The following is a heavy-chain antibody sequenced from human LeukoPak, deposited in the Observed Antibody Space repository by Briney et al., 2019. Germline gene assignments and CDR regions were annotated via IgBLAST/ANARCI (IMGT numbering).Heavy chain of an antibody. J-gene: IGHJ5*01. V-gene: IGHV1-24*01. Sequence: ASVKVSCKVSGYSLSELSTHWVRQAPGQGLEWMGGFNPGDDETIYAQKFQGRVTMTEDTSTDTAYLELSSLRSEDTAVYFCATEKDLLLDSWGQGTPVTVSS. CDR3: ATEKDLLLDS. CDR2: FNPGDDET. D-gene: IGHD1-26*01. CDR1: GYSLSELS.